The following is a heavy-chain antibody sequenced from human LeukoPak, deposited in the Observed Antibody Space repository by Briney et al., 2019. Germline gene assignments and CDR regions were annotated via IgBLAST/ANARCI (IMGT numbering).Heavy chain of an antibody. CDR2: INQDVSEK. CDR1: GFTFSTYW. J-gene: IGHJ4*02. V-gene: IGHV3-7*01. CDR3: ARDRALYDSRRGYYYTEDDY. D-gene: IGHD3-22*01. Sequence: GGSLRLSCAASGFTFSTYWMSWVRQAPGKGLEWVANINQDVSEKYSVDSVKGRFTISRDNAKSSLYLQINSLRADDTAVYYCARDRALYDSRRGYYYTEDDYWGQGTLVTVSS.